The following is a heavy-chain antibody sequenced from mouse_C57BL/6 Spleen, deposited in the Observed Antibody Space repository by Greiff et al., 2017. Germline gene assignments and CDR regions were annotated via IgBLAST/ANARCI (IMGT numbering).Heavy chain of an antibody. D-gene: IGHD2-3*01. CDR2: IDPSDSET. Sequence: QVQLKQSGAELVRPGSSVKLSCKASGYTFTSYWMHWVKQRPIQGLEWIGNIDPSDSETHYNQKFKDKATLTVDRSSSTAYMQLSSLTSEDSAVYYCARGAIGDGYLGFAYWGQGTLVTVSA. CDR3: ARGAIGDGYLGFAY. CDR1: GYTFTSYW. V-gene: IGHV1-52*01. J-gene: IGHJ3*01.